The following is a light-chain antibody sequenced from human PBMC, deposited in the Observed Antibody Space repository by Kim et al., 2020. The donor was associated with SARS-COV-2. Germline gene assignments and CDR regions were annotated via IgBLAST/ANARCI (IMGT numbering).Light chain of an antibody. Sequence: PGGTVTLTGGSSTGPVSSGHYCHWIQQKPAQAPRTLISDTSKKHSWSPARFSGSLLGGKAVLIVSGAQPEDEADYYCLLSYGGARVFGGGTQLTVL. CDR2: DTS. CDR3: LLSYGGARV. J-gene: IGLJ2*01. V-gene: IGLV7-46*01. CDR1: TGPVSSGHY.